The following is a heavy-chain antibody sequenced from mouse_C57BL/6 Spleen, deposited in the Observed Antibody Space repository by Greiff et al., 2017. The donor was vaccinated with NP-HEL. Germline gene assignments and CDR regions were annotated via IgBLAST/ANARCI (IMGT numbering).Heavy chain of an antibody. CDR3: AREGRGRPYYFDY. V-gene: IGHV7-3*02. Sequence: EVMLVESGGGLVQPGGSLRLSCATSGFTFTDYYMSWVRQPPGKALEWLGFIRNKANGYTTEYSASVKGRFTISRDNSQSILYLQMNTLRAEDSATYYCAREGRGRPYYFDYWGQGTTLTVSS. J-gene: IGHJ2*01. CDR2: IRNKANGYTT. CDR1: GFTFTDYY. D-gene: IGHD1-2*01.